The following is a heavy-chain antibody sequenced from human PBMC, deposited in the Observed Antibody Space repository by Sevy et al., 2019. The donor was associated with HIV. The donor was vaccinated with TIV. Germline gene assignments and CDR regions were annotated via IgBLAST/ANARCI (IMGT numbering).Heavy chain of an antibody. CDR1: GYTFTSYY. CDR3: AGGGRYPYYYYYGMDV. D-gene: IGHD3-16*01. J-gene: IGHJ6*02. V-gene: IGHV1-46*01. CDR2: INPSGGST. Sequence: ASVKVSCKASGYTFTSYYMHWVRQAPGQGLEWMGIINPSGGSTSYAQKFQGRVTMTRDTSTSTVYMELGSLRSEDTAVYYCAGGGRYPYYYYYGMDVWGQGTTVTVSS.